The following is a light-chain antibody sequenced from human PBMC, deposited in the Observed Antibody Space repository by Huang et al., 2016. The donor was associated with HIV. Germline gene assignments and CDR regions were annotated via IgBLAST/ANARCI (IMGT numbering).Light chain of an antibody. CDR1: QGISSY. V-gene: IGKV1-9*01. J-gene: IGKJ1*01. CDR2: AAS. CDR3: QQVNNYPWT. Sequence: IQLTQSPSSLSASVGDRVTITCRASQGISSYLAWYQQRPGKAPKLLIYAASTLHTGVPSRFSGSGSGTAFTLTINSLQPEDFATYYCQQVNNYPWTFGQGTKVEIK.